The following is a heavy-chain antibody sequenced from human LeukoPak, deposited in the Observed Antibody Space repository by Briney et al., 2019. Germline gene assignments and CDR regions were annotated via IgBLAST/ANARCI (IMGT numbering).Heavy chain of an antibody. Sequence: ASVKVSCKASGYTFTSYAMNWVRQAPGQGLEWMGWINTNTGNPTYAQGFTGRFVFSLDTSVSTAYLQISSLKAEDTAVYYCARVYYYGSGSYYGYYYYYMDVWGKGTTVTVSS. CDR2: INTNTGNP. V-gene: IGHV7-4-1*02. J-gene: IGHJ6*03. CDR1: GYTFTSYA. CDR3: ARVYYYGSGSYYGYYYYYMDV. D-gene: IGHD3-10*01.